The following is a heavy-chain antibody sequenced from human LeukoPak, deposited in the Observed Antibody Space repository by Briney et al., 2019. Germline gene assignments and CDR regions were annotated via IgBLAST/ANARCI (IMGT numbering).Heavy chain of an antibody. V-gene: IGHV3-23*01. CDR2: VSASGNRT. D-gene: IGHD3-22*01. J-gene: IGHJ4*02. CDR1: GFTFSTYA. Sequence: GGSLRLSCAASGFTFSTYAMSWVRQAPGKGLEWVSGVSASGNRTFYADSVKGRFTISRDNSKNTLYLQMNSLRAEDTAVYYCATQTYYYDSSGYYYGYWGQGTLVTVSS. CDR3: ATQTYYYDSSGYYYGY.